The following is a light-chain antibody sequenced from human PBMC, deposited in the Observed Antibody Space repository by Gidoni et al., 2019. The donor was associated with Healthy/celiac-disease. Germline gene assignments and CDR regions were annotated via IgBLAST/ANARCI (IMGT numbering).Light chain of an antibody. Sequence: GSPGQSIPISCTGTSSDVGGYNYVSWYQQHPGKAPKLMIYDVSNRPSGVSNRFSGSKSGNTASLTISGLQAEDEADYYCSSYTSSSTLYVVFGGGTKLTVL. CDR2: DVS. CDR1: SSDVGGYNY. CDR3: SSYTSSSTLYVV. J-gene: IGLJ2*01. V-gene: IGLV2-14*03.